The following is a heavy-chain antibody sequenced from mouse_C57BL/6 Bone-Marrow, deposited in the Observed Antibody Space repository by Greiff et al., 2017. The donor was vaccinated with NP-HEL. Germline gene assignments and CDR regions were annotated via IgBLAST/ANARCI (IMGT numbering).Heavy chain of an antibody. D-gene: IGHD2-4*01. CDR1: GYAFSSSW. J-gene: IGHJ2*01. CDR2: IYPGDGDT. CDR3: ARVIYYDYDDY. Sequence: VQLQQSGPELVKPGASVKISCKASGYAFSSSWMNWVKQRPGKGLEWIGRIYPGDGDTNYNGKFKGKATLTADKSSSTAYMQLSSLTSEDSAVYFCARVIYYDYDDYWGQGTTLTVSS. V-gene: IGHV1-82*01.